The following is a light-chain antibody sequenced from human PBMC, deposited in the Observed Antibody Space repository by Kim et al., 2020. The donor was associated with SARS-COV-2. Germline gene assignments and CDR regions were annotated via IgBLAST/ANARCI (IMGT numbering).Light chain of an antibody. V-gene: IGLV4-60*03. Sequence: SVTLTCTLGSGHSSYIIAWHQQQPGKAPRYLMKLEGSGSYNKGSGVPDRFSGSSSGADRYLTISNLQSEDEADYYCETWDSNTRVFGGGTQLTVL. CDR1: SGHSSYI. CDR3: ETWDSNTRV. J-gene: IGLJ3*02. CDR2: LEGSGSY.